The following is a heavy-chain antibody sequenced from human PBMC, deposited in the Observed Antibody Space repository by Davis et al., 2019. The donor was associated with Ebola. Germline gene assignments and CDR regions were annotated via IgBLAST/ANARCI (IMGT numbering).Heavy chain of an antibody. V-gene: IGHV4-34*01. CDR2: INHSGST. Sequence: SETLSLTCAVYGGSFSGYYWSWIRQPPGKGLEWIGEINHSGSTNYNPSLKSRVTISVDTSKNQFSLKLNSVTAADTAVYYCARVDPNYYGMDVWGQGTTVTVSS. CDR3: ARVDPNYYGMDV. J-gene: IGHJ6*02. CDR1: GGSFSGYY.